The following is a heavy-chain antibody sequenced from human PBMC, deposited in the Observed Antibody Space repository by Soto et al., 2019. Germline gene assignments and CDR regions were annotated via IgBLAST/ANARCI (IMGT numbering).Heavy chain of an antibody. V-gene: IGHV3-23*01. Sequence: EVQLLASGGGLVRPGGSLRLSCAGSGFMFSNYPMSWVRQAPGKGPEWVAAIKAAGGDTYYADSVKGRFTISRDNFNDMLYLQMNTLTVEDAAMYYCRRVVVACSPPGADYWGQGTRVTVSS. J-gene: IGHJ4*02. CDR3: RRVVVACSPPGADY. D-gene: IGHD2-15*01. CDR1: GFMFSNYP. CDR2: IKAAGGDT.